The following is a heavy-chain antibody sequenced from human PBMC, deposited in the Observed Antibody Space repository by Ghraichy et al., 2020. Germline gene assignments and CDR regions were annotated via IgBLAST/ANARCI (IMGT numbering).Heavy chain of an antibody. CDR1: GFTFSSYA. J-gene: IGHJ4*02. CDR2: ISGSGGST. V-gene: IGHV3-23*01. Sequence: GESLNISCAASGFTFSSYAMSWVRQAPGKGLEWVSAISGSGGSTYYADSVTGRFTISRDNSKNTLYLQLNSLRAEDTAVYYCAKVVRSGIYYFDYWGQGTLVTVSS. D-gene: IGHD1-26*01. CDR3: AKVVRSGIYYFDY.